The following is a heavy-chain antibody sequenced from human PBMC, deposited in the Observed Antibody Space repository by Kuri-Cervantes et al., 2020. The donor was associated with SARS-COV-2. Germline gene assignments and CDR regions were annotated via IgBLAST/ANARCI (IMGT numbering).Heavy chain of an antibody. CDR1: GFTFSSYS. J-gene: IGHJ4*02. CDR2: ISSSSSTI. Sequence: GESLKISCAASGFTFSSYSMNWVRQAPGKGLELVSYISSSSSTIYYADSVKGRITISRDHSKNTLHLQMNSLSAEDTAGYYCAKWEYQLLWPFDYWGQGTLVTVSS. CDR3: AKWEYQLLWPFDY. D-gene: IGHD2-2*01. V-gene: IGHV3-48*01.